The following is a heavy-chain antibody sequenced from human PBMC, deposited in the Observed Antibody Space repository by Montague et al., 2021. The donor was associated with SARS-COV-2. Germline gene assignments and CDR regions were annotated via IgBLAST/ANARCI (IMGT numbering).Heavy chain of an antibody. D-gene: IGHD6-19*01. V-gene: IGHV4-39*07. CDR3: VTPGKTAVAGQFDY. CDR1: GGSIRSTTFY. Sequence: ETLSLTCTVSGGSIRSTTFYWGWIRQSPGKGLEWIGYIYEGDTTXYNPSLKSRVAISLDTPNNQFSLKITSLIVADTAIYYCVTPGKTAVAGQFDYWGPGILVTVSS. J-gene: IGHJ4*02. CDR2: IYEGDTT.